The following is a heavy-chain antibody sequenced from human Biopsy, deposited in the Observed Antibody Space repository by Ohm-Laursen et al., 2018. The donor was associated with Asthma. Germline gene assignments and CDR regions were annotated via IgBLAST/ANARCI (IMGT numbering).Heavy chain of an antibody. Sequence: SLRLSCSASGFAVSRDHMFWVRQAPGKGLEWVSVIYSGGTSHTADSVRGRFTISRDYSKNTLYLQMHSLRAEDTAVYCCARGGSSNWSHYYFDYWGQGTLVTVSS. V-gene: IGHV3-53*01. CDR3: ARGGSSNWSHYYFDY. CDR2: IYSGGTS. J-gene: IGHJ4*02. CDR1: GFAVSRDH. D-gene: IGHD2-2*01.